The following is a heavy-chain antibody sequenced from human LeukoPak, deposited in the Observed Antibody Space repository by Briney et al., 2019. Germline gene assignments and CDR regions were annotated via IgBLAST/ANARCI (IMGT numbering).Heavy chain of an antibody. CDR1: GFTFDDYG. CDR2: INWNGGST. CDR3: ARTYDSSGYYYDFDY. J-gene: IGHJ4*02. V-gene: IGHV3-20*04. Sequence: GGSLRLSCAASGFTFDDYGMSWVRQAPGKGLEWVSGINWNGGSTGYADSVKGRFTISRDNAKNSLYLQMNSLRAEDTALYYCARTYDSSGYYYDFDYWGQGTLVTVSS. D-gene: IGHD3-22*01.